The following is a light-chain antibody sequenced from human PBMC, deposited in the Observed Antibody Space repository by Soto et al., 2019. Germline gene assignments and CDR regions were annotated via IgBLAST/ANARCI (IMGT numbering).Light chain of an antibody. Sequence: EIVMTQSPGTLSVSPGERATLSCRASQSVRSKLAWYQQKPGQAPRLLIYDASTRATGIPARFSGSGSGTEFTLTISSLQSVAVYYCQHYNNWPPITFGQGTRLEIK. J-gene: IGKJ5*01. CDR3: QHYNNWPPIT. CDR2: DAS. V-gene: IGKV3-15*01. CDR1: QSVRSK.